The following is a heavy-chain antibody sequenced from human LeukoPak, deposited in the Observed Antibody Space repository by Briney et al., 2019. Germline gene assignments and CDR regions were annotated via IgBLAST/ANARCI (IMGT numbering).Heavy chain of an antibody. V-gene: IGHV4-39*01. CDR2: IYYSGST. D-gene: IGHD1-1*01. Sequence: SETLSLTCTVSGGSISSSSYYWGWIRQPPGKGLEWIGSIYYSGSTYYNPSLKSRVTISVDTSKNQFSLKLSSVTAADTAVYYCARRYVLDYWGQGTLVTVSS. CDR1: GGSISSSSYY. J-gene: IGHJ4*02. CDR3: ARRYVLDY.